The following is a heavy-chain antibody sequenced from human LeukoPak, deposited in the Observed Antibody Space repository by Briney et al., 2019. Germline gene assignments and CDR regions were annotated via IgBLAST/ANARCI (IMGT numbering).Heavy chain of an antibody. Sequence: GGSLRLSCAASGFTFSSYGMHWVRQAPGKGLEWVVVIWYDGSNKYYADSVKGRFTISRDNSKNTLYLQMNSLRAEDTAVYYCARDLVTCSSTSCYGGFDPWGQGTLVTVSS. CDR2: IWYDGSNK. CDR1: GFTFSSYG. D-gene: IGHD2-2*01. J-gene: IGHJ5*02. V-gene: IGHV3-33*01. CDR3: ARDLVTCSSTSCYGGFDP.